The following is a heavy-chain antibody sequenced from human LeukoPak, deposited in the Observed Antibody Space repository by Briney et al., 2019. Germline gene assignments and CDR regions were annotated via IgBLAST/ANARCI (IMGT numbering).Heavy chain of an antibody. CDR1: GGTFTSYA. V-gene: IGHV1-69*01. D-gene: IGHD2-15*01. CDR2: IIPIFGTA. CDR3: ARTGYCSGGSCADY. Sequence: SVKVSCKASGGTFTSYAFSWVRLAPGQGLEWMGGIIPIFGTANYAQKFQGRVTITADESTSTAYMELSSLRSEDTAVYYCARTGYCSGGSCADYWGQGTLVTVSS. J-gene: IGHJ4*02.